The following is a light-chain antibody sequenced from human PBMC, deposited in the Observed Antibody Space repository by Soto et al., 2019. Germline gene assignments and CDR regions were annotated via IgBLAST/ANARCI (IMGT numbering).Light chain of an antibody. CDR1: QTISSW. CDR2: KAS. Sequence: DIQRTQSASTLSGSVGHRVTITCGASQTISSWLAWYQQKPGKAPKLLIYKASTLKSGVPSRFSGSGSGTEFTLTISSLKHDDFATYDCQHYNSYSEAFGQGTKVDIK. J-gene: IGKJ1*01. V-gene: IGKV1-5*03. CDR3: QHYNSYSEA.